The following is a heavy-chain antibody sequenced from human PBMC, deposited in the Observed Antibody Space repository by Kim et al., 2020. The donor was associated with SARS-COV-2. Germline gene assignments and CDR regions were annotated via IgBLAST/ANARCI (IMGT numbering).Heavy chain of an antibody. CDR3: ARGSSPELWFGELYRAFDY. J-gene: IGHJ4*02. D-gene: IGHD3-10*01. V-gene: IGHV3-21*01. CDR1: GFTFSSYS. Sequence: GGSLRLSCAASGFTFSSYSMNWVRQAPGKGLEWVSSISSSSSYIYYADSAKGRFTISRDNAKNSLYLQMNSLRAEDTAVYYCARGSSPELWFGELYRAFDYWGQGTLVTVSS. CDR2: ISSSSSYI.